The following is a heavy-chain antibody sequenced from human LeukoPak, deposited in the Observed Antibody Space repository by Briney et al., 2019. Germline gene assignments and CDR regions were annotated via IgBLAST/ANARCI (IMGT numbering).Heavy chain of an antibody. CDR2: INPTSGGT. Sequence: ASVKVSCKASEYTFIGYYLHWVRQAPGQGLEWMGWINPTSGGTNYAQKFKDRVTMTRDTSINTAYMELSRLTSDDTAVYYCARLVGLSTTASYWGQGTLVIVSS. CDR1: EYTFIGYY. J-gene: IGHJ4*02. V-gene: IGHV1-2*02. D-gene: IGHD5/OR15-5a*01. CDR3: ARLVGLSTTASY.